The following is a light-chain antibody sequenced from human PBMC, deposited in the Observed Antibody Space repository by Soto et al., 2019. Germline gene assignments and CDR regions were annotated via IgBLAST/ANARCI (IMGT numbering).Light chain of an antibody. V-gene: IGLV2-23*01. CDR3: CSYAGGSTLV. J-gene: IGLJ3*02. CDR1: SSDIGTYNL. Sequence: QSALTQPASVSGSPGQSITISCTGTSSDIGTYNLVSWYQHHPGNAPKLMIYEATKRPSGVSGSFSGSKSGNTASLTISGLQTEDEADYYCCSYAGGSTLVFGGGTKLTVL. CDR2: EAT.